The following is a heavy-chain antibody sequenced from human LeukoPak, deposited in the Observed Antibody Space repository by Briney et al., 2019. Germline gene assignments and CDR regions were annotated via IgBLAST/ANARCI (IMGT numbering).Heavy chain of an antibody. CDR1: GYTFTSYA. Sequence: ASVKVSCKASGYTFTSYAMNWVRQAPGQGLEWMGWINTNTGNPTYAQGFTGRFVFSLDTSVSTAYLQISSLKAEDTAVYYCARDWEGGISQQLVRGYYYYGMDVWGQGTTVTVSS. J-gene: IGHJ6*02. V-gene: IGHV7-4-1*02. CDR2: INTNTGNP. CDR3: ARDWEGGISQQLVRGYYYYGMDV. D-gene: IGHD6-13*01.